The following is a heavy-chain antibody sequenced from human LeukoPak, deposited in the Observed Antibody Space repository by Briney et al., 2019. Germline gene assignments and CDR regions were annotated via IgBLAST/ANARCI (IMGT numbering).Heavy chain of an antibody. J-gene: IGHJ4*02. CDR2: IYYSGST. CDR1: GGSISSSSYS. CDR3: AREGYYDFWSGYYFLDFGY. Sequence: SETLSLTCTVSGGSISSSSYSWGWIRQPPGKGLEWIGKIYYSGSTYYNSSLNSRIPITVDTSKNQFSLKLSSVTAADTAVYYCAREGYYDFWSGYYFLDFGYWGQGTLVTVSS. D-gene: IGHD3-3*01. V-gene: IGHV4-39*07.